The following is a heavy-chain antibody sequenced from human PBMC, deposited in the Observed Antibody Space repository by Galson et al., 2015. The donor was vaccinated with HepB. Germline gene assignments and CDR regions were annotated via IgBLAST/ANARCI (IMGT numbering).Heavy chain of an antibody. J-gene: IGHJ6*02. CDR1: GFTFSSYW. D-gene: IGHD3-3*01. V-gene: IGHV3-7*03. Sequence: SLRLSCAASGFTFSSYWMSWVRQAPGKGLEWVANIKQDGSEKYYVDSVKGRFTISRDNAKNSLYLQMNSLRAEDTAVYYCARSGHHYDFWSGYYPCGMDVWGQGTTVTVSS. CDR3: ARSGHHYDFWSGYYPCGMDV. CDR2: IKQDGSEK.